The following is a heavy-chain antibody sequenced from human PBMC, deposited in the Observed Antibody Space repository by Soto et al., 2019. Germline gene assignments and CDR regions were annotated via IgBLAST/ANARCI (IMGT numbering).Heavy chain of an antibody. CDR2: IGSSSNYI. CDR1: GFTFTTYS. D-gene: IGHD2-2*01. Sequence: EVQLVESGGGLVMPGGSLRLSRAASGFTFTTYSLTWVRQAPGKGLEWVASIGSSSNYIYYADSVKGRFTISRDNAKNSLFLQMNSLRAEDTAVYYCATLTYCSSASCPNYYYVMDVWGQGTTVTVSS. CDR3: ATLTYCSSASCPNYYYVMDV. J-gene: IGHJ6*02. V-gene: IGHV3-21*02.